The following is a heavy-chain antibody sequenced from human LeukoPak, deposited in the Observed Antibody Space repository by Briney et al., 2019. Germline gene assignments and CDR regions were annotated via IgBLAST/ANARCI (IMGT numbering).Heavy chain of an antibody. J-gene: IGHJ6*02. CDR1: GGTFSSYA. Sequence: GSSVKVSCKASGGTFSSYAISWVRQAPGQGLEWMGGIIPIFGTANYAQKFQGRVTITTDESTSTAYMELSSLRSEDTAVYYCARELIRRSIVVVITTWDFYQTEGYGMDVWGQGTTVTVSS. CDR3: ARELIRRSIVVVITTWDFYQTEGYGMDV. D-gene: IGHD3-22*01. CDR2: IIPIFGTA. V-gene: IGHV1-69*05.